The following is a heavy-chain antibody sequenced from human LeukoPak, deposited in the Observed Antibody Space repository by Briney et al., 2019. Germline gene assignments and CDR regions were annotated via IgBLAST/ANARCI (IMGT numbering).Heavy chain of an antibody. D-gene: IGHD6-19*01. CDR1: DFSFITYW. CDR2: IVPSDVYT. CDR3: ARGFGSGCFLHYFDF. V-gene: IGHV5-10-1*01. Sequence: GAPLRSSCKAFDFSFITYWFSWLRQLPGKGREWLGRIVPSDVYTNFNPSFKGHVTISDDKSITPAFLQLSTLKASDTAMYYLARGFGSGCFLHYFDFWGQGTLVTVSS. J-gene: IGHJ4*02.